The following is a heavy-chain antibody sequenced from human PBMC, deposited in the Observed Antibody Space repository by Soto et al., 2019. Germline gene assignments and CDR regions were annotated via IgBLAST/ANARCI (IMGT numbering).Heavy chain of an antibody. J-gene: IGHJ6*02. CDR1: GGTFSNCA. Sequence: SMAVSSPACGGTFSNCAFICVRPAPRQCLEWMGGFNPIFIAPDYAQRFRDRVTTVADESTSTVYMELRSLRSEDTGVYFCSRDPHSSGWGSHSFYGMDVWGQGTTVTVSS. V-gene: IGHV1-69*13. CDR3: SRDPHSSGWGSHSFYGMDV. CDR2: FNPIFIAP. D-gene: IGHD6-19*01.